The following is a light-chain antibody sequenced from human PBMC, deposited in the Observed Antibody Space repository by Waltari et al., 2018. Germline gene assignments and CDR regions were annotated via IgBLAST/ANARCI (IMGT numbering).Light chain of an antibody. V-gene: IGKV1-39*01. Sequence: DIQMTQSPSSLSASVGDRVTITCRASQSISSYLNWYKQQPGKAPKLLIYAASSLQSGVPSRFSGSGSGTDFTLTISSLQPEDFATYYSQQSYSTPLTFGGGTKVEIK. CDR3: QQSYSTPLT. CDR2: AAS. CDR1: QSISSY. J-gene: IGKJ4*01.